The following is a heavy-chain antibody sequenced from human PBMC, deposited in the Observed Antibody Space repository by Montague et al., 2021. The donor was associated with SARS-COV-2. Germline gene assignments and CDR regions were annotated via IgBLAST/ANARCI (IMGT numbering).Heavy chain of an antibody. J-gene: IGHJ4*02. V-gene: IGHV4-61*08. CDR3: ARDVRYYYDQ. CDR2: VSYRGST. D-gene: IGHD3-10*01. Sequence: SETLSLTCTVSGDSVSSSDHYWGWIRQPPGKGLEWIGYVSYRGSTNYNLSLKSRVTISLDTSKNRFSLRVTSVTAADTAVYYCARDVRYYYDQWGQGILVTVSS. CDR1: GDSVSSSDHY.